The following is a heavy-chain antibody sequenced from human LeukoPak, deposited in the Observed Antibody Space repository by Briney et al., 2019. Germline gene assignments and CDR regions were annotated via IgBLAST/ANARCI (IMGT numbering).Heavy chain of an antibody. CDR2: ISGSGGTT. V-gene: IGHV3-23*01. CDR1: GFTFSTYG. CDR3: AKSRTTAGYYFDY. D-gene: IGHD2/OR15-2a*01. Sequence: GGSLRLSCAASGFTFSTYGMSWVRQAPGKGLEWVSIISGSGGTTYYADSVKGRFTISSDNSKNTLYLQMNSLRAEDTALYYCAKSRTTAGYYFDYWGQGTLVTVSS. J-gene: IGHJ4*02.